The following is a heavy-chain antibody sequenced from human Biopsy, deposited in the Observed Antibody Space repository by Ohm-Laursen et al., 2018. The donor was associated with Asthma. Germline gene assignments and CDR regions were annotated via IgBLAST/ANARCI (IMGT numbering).Heavy chain of an antibody. J-gene: IGHJ4*02. CDR3: TRHNDY. V-gene: IGHV2-70*04. D-gene: IGHD1-14*01. Sequence: TQTLTLTCSFSGFSLSSSRATVNWIRQPPVKALEWLARIDWEEDKFYSTSLRTRLTISKGSSEDQVVLTMTNMGPVDTATYYCTRHNDYWGPGILVTVSS. CDR1: GFSLSSSRAT. CDR2: IDWEEDK.